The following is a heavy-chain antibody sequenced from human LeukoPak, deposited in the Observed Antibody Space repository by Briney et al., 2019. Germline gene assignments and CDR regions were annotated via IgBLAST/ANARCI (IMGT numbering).Heavy chain of an antibody. CDR3: ARGGYRPFHSVDY. J-gene: IGHJ4*02. Sequence: PGGSLRLSCAASGFTFSSDSMTWVRQAPGKGLEWVSSISSSSSYIYYADSVKGRFTISRDNAKNSLYLQMNSLRAEDTAVYYCARGGYRPFHSVDYWGQGTLVTVSS. D-gene: IGHD1-1*01. CDR2: ISSSSSYI. CDR1: GFTFSSDS. V-gene: IGHV3-21*01.